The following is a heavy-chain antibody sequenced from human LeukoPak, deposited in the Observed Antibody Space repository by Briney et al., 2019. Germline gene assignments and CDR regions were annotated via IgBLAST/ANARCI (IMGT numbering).Heavy chain of an antibody. V-gene: IGHV4-59*01. Sequence: SETLSLTCTVSGGSISSYYWSWIRQPPGKGLEWIGYIYYSGSTNYNPSLKSRVTISVDTSKNQFSLKLSSVTAADTAVYYCARGVNFDYWGQGTLVTVSS. J-gene: IGHJ4*02. D-gene: IGHD3-22*01. CDR3: ARGVNFDY. CDR2: IYYSGST. CDR1: GGSISSYY.